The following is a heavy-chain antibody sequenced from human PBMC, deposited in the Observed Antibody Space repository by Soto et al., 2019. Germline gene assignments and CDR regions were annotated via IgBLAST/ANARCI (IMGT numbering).Heavy chain of an antibody. Sequence: QVQLVQSGTEVKKPGASVKVSCKAAGYTFTSYGITWVRQAPGQGLERMGWISTYNGNTKYAQKFQGRVTMTTDTSTSTVYMELRSLRSDDTAVYYCGRDHRGGNSGGRFDPWGQGTLVTVSS. J-gene: IGHJ5*02. D-gene: IGHD2-21*02. V-gene: IGHV1-18*01. CDR3: GRDHRGGNSGGRFDP. CDR1: GYTFTSYG. CDR2: ISTYNGNT.